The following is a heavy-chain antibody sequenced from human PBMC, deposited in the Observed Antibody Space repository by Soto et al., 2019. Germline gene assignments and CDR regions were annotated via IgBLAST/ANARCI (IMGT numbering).Heavy chain of an antibody. CDR3: ARRFCSAGSCRGIGFDY. CDR1: GFTFSSHD. D-gene: IGHD2-15*01. CDR2: IGSDGGT. J-gene: IGHJ4*02. Sequence: ESGGGLVQPGGSLRLSCAASGFTFSSHDMHWVRQAKGKGLEWVSAIGSDGGTYYLGSVKGRFTISRENAKNSLYLQMNSLRVGDTALYYCARRFCSAGSCRGIGFDYWGQGTLVTVSS. V-gene: IGHV3-13*01.